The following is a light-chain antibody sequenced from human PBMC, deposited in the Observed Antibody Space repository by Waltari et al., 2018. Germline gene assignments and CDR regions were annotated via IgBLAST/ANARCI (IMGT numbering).Light chain of an antibody. V-gene: IGLV2-14*01. Sequence: QSALTQPASVSGSPGQSITISCTGTSSDVGAFNYVSWYQQHPGKPPKLIIDEFSNRPSGVSNRFSGSKSGNTASLTISGVQAEDEADYYCNSYATNSARVFGGGTKLTVL. CDR3: NSYATNSARV. CDR1: SSDVGAFNY. J-gene: IGLJ3*02. CDR2: EFS.